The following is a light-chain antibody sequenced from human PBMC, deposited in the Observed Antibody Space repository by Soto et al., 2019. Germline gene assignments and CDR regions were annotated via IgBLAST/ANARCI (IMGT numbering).Light chain of an antibody. Sequence: EIVLTQSPGTLSLSPGERATLSCRASQSVSSSYLAWYQQKPGQAPRLLIYAASSRATGIPDRFSGSGSGTDFTLTITRLEPEDSAVYYCQQYVSSSYWTFGQGTKVEIK. J-gene: IGKJ1*01. CDR3: QQYVSSSYWT. V-gene: IGKV3-20*01. CDR2: AAS. CDR1: QSVSSSY.